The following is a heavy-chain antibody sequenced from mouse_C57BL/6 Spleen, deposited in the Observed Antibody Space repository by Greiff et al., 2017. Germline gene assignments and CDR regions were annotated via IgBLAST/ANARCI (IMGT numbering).Heavy chain of an antibody. CDR3: ASPHYYGSSPHFEV. V-gene: IGHV1-64*01. D-gene: IGHD1-1*01. Sequence: QVQLQQPGAELVKPGASVKLSCKASGYTFTSYWMHWVKQRPGQGLEWIGMIHPNSGSTNYNEKFKSKATLTVDKSSSTAYMQLSSLTSEDSAVYYCASPHYYGSSPHFEVWGTGTTVTVSS. J-gene: IGHJ1*03. CDR2: IHPNSGST. CDR1: GYTFTSYW.